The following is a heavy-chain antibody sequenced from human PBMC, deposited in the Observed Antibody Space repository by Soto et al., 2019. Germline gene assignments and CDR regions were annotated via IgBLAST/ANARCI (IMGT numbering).Heavy chain of an antibody. CDR2: INPYNGNT. Sequence: QVQLVQSGAEVKKPGASVKVSCKASGYTFTSYGISWVRQAPGQGLEWMGWINPYNGNTNYAQMLQGRVTMTTDTSTNTAYMELRSLRSYDTAVYYCARDWFGIDYWGQGTLVTVSS. J-gene: IGHJ4*02. V-gene: IGHV1-18*01. D-gene: IGHD3-16*01. CDR3: ARDWFGIDY. CDR1: GYTFTSYG.